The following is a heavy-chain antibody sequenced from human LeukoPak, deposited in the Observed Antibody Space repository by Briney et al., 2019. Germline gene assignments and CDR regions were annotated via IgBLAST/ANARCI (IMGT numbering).Heavy chain of an antibody. J-gene: IGHJ4*02. CDR1: GFTFSSYA. CDR3: AKGRARGVITVPFDY. CDR2: ISGSGGST. Sequence: GGSLRLSRAASGFTFSSYAMSWVRQAPGKGLEWVSAISGSGGSTYYADSVKGRFTISRDNSKNTLYLQMNSLRAEDTAVYYCAKGRARGVITVPFDYWGQGTLVTVSS. D-gene: IGHD3-10*01. V-gene: IGHV3-23*01.